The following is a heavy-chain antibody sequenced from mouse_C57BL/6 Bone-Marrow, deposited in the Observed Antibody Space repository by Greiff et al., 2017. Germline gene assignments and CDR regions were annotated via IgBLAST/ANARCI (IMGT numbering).Heavy chain of an antibody. J-gene: IGHJ2*01. CDR1: GFNIKNTY. V-gene: IGHV14-3*01. Sequence: VQLKESVAELVRPGASVKLSCTASGFNIKNTYMHWVKQRPEQGLEWIGRIDPANGNTKYAPKFQGKATITADTSSNTAYLQLSSLTSVDTAIYYCAREDYYYGSFVDYWGQGTTLTVSS. D-gene: IGHD1-1*01. CDR2: IDPANGNT. CDR3: AREDYYYGSFVDY.